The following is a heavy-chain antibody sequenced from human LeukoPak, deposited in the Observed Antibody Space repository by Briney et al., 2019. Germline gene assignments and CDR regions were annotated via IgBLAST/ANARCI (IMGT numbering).Heavy chain of an antibody. CDR2: IGTAGDT. J-gene: IGHJ4*02. D-gene: IGHD3-22*01. CDR3: AKPYYYDSSGFADY. Sequence: GGSLRLSCAASGFTFSSYDMHWVRQATGKGLEWVSAIGTAGDTYYADSVKGRFTISRDNSKNTLYLQMNSLRAEDRAVYYCAKPYYYDSSGFADYWGQGTLVTVSS. V-gene: IGHV3-13*01. CDR1: GFTFSSYD.